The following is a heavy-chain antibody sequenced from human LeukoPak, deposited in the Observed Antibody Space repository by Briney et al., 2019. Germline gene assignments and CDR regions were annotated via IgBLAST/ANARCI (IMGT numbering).Heavy chain of an antibody. Sequence: GRWLIRSWATCGFNFRSLGLDWVRKAKRKGLEWVSSISSSSSYIYYADSVKGRFTISRDNAKNSLYLQMNSLRAEDTAVYDCARDRGYSGYDYWGQGTLVTVSS. V-gene: IGHV3-21*01. CDR1: GFNFRSLG. CDR2: ISSSSSYI. CDR3: ARDRGYSGYDY. D-gene: IGHD5-12*01. J-gene: IGHJ4*02.